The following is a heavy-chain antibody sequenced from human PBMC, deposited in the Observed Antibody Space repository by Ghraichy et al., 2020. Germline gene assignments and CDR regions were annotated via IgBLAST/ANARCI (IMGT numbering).Heavy chain of an antibody. CDR3: ARDLEGGYYLFFDY. CDR2: ISSSSSTI. V-gene: IGHV3-48*02. D-gene: IGHD3-3*01. CDR1: GFTFSSYS. Sequence: GGSLRLSCAASGFTFSSYSMNWVRQAPGKGLEWVSYISSSSSTIYYADSVKGRFTISRDNAKNSLYLQMNSLRDEDTAVYYCARDLEGGYYLFFDYWGQGTLVTVSP. J-gene: IGHJ4*02.